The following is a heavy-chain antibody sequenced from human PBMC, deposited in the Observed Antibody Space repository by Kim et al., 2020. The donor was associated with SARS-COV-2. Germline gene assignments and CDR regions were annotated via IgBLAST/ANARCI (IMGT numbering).Heavy chain of an antibody. J-gene: IGHJ4*02. CDR1: GFTFSSYS. CDR3: AREAAGFQVAGIDY. V-gene: IGHV3-21*01. D-gene: IGHD6-25*01. Sequence: GGSLRLSCAASGFTFSSYSMNWVRQAPGKGLEWVSSISSSSRNKYYEDSVKGRFTISRDNTKNSMYLQMNSLRAEDTAVYYCAREAAGFQVAGIDYWGQGTLVTVSS. CDR2: ISSSSRNK.